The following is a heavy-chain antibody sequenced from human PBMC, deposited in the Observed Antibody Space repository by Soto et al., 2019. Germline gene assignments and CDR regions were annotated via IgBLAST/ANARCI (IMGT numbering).Heavy chain of an antibody. CDR1: GFTFSRFE. J-gene: IGHJ4*02. V-gene: IGHV3-48*03. CDR2: ISISGSTA. CDR3: TRAAWFPYLSFY. Sequence: GSLRLSCAASGFTFSRFELHWVRQAPGKGLEWISYISISGSTAYYASSVEGRFTISRDNANNPVYLQMDSLRAEDTALYYCTRAAWFPYLSFYWGQGALVTVSS. D-gene: IGHD3-10*01.